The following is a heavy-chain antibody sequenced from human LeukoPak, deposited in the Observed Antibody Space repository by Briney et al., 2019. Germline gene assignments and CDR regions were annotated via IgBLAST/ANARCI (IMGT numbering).Heavy chain of an antibody. V-gene: IGHV4-61*02. CDR1: GGSISSGSYY. CDR3: ARSRVSFWGAFDI. J-gene: IGHJ3*02. D-gene: IGHD7-27*01. CDR2: IYTSDSN. Sequence: PSETLSLTCTVSGGSISSGSYYWSWIRQPAGKGLEWFGRIYTSDSNNYNPSLKSRVTMSVDTSKNQFSLKLSSVTAADTAVYYCARSRVSFWGAFDIWGQGTMVTVSS.